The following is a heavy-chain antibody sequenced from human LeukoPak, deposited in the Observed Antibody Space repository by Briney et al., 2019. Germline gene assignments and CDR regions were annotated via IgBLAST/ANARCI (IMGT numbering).Heavy chain of an antibody. V-gene: IGHV3-15*05. CDR2: VKSKGDGATT. Sequence: GGSLRLSCAASGFIFSNAWMHWVRQAPGKGLEWVGRVKSKGDGATTDHAAPVKGRFTVSRDDSKSTLFLQMNSLKIEDTGLYYCTAGPMRSATGAFDIWGRGTMVTVSS. J-gene: IGHJ3*02. D-gene: IGHD6-13*01. CDR1: GFIFSNAW. CDR3: TAGPMRSATGAFDI.